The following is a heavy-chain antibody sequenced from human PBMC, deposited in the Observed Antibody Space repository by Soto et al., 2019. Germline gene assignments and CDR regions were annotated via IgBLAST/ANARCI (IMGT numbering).Heavy chain of an antibody. Sequence: EVQLVESGGCLVKPGGSLRLSCADSGFTFSSYSMNWVRQAPGKGLEWVSSISSSSSYRYYADSVKGRFTISRDNAKNSLYLQMNSLRAEDTAVYYCARARDGCSGGSCYYGYWGQGTLVTVSS. CDR1: GFTFSSYS. CDR2: ISSSSSYR. V-gene: IGHV3-21*01. D-gene: IGHD2-15*01. CDR3: ARARDGCSGGSCYYGY. J-gene: IGHJ4*02.